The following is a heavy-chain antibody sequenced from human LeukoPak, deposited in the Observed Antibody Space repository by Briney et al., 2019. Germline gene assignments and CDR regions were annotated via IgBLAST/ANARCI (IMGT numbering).Heavy chain of an antibody. J-gene: IGHJ6*03. D-gene: IGHD3-3*01. Sequence: GGSLRLSCAASGFTFSSYGMHWVRQAPGKGLEWVAFIRYDGNNKYYADSVKGRFTISRDNSKNTLYLQMNSLRAEDTAVYYCATNVLRFLEHYYYYMDVWGKGTTVTVSS. CDR1: GFTFSSYG. V-gene: IGHV3-30*02. CDR2: IRYDGNNK. CDR3: ATNVLRFLEHYYYYMDV.